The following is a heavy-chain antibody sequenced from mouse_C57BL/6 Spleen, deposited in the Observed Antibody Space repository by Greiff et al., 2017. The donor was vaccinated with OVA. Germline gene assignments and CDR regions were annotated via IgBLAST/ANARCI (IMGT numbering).Heavy chain of an antibody. CDR3: TRYYYSNYQYVDV. D-gene: IGHD2-5*01. J-gene: IGHJ1*03. Sequence: VQLQQSGAELVRPGASVTLSCKASGYTFTDYEMHWVKQTPVHGLEWIGAIDPETGGTAYNQKFKGKAILTADKSSSTAYMKLRSLTSEDSAVYYCTRYYYSNYQYVDVWGTGTTVTVSS. CDR1: GYTFTDYE. V-gene: IGHV1-15*01. CDR2: IDPETGGT.